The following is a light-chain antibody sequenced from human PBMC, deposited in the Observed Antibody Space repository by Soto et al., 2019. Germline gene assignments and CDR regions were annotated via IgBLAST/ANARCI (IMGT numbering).Light chain of an antibody. V-gene: IGKV2-28*01. J-gene: IGKJ1*01. CDR1: QSLLHSNGTKY. CDR2: LGS. CDR3: RQALHTPRT. Sequence: EIVMNQSPLSLPVTPGEPASISCRSSQSLLHSNGTKYLDWYLQKPGQSPQLLIYLGSHRASGVADRFSLSGSGTDFKLKISRVEAEDVVVFYCRQALHTPRTVGQVTKVDSK.